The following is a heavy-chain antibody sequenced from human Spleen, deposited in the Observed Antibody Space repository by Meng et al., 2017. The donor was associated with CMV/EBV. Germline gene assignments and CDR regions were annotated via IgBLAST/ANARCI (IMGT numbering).Heavy chain of an antibody. CDR3: ARRVYSNYYYYYGMDV. CDR1: GDSINTYF. Sequence: SETLSLTCTVSGDSINTYFWSWIRQPPGKGLEWIGYVYDSGSTDYNPSLRSRVTISVDTPKNHFSLTLTSVTVADTAMYYCARRVYSNYYYYYGMDVWGQGTTVTVSS. J-gene: IGHJ6*02. CDR2: VYDSGST. D-gene: IGHD4-11*01. V-gene: IGHV4-59*12.